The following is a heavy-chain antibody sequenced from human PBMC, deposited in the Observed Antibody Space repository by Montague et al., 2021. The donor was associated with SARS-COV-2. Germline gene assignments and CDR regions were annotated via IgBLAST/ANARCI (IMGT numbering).Heavy chain of an antibody. D-gene: IGHD6-19*01. Sequence: PALGKPTQTLTLTCTFSGFSLSTSGMCVSWIRQPPGKALEWLARIDWDDDKYYSTSLKTRPTISKDTSKNQVVLTMTNMDPVDTATYYCARMTVAGIPFDYWGQGTLVTVSS. CDR3: ARMTVAGIPFDY. J-gene: IGHJ4*02. CDR1: GFSLSTSGMC. V-gene: IGHV2-70*11. CDR2: IDWDDDK.